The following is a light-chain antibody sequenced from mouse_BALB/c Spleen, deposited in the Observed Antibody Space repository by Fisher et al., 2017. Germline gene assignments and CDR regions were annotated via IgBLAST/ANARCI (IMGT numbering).Light chain of an antibody. CDR1: SSVSY. CDR3: QQFTSSPYT. Sequence: IVITQSPALMSASPGEKVTMTCSASSSVSYMYWYQQKPRSSPKPWIYLTSNLASGVPARFSGSGSGTSYSLTISSMEAEDAATYYCQQFTSSPYTFGGGTKLEIK. CDR2: LTS. V-gene: IGKV4-68*01. J-gene: IGKJ2*01.